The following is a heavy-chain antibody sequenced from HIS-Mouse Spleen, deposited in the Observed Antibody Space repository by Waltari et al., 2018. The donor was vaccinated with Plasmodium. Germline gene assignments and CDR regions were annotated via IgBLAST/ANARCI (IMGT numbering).Heavy chain of an antibody. CDR1: GGSFSGYY. D-gene: IGHD6-19*01. CDR2: INHRGST. J-gene: IGHJ4*02. V-gene: IGHV4-34*01. CDR3: ARGPGYSSGWYYFDY. Sequence: QVQLQQWGAGLLQPSETLSLTCAVFGGSFSGYYWSWIRRPPGKGLELIGEINHRGSTNYNPSLKSRVTISVDTSKNQFSLKLSSVTAADTAVYYCARGPGYSSGWYYFDYWGQGTLVTVSS.